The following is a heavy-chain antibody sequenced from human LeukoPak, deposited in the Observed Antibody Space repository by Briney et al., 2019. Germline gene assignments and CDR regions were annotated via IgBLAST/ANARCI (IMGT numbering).Heavy chain of an antibody. V-gene: IGHV1-69*01. CDR1: GYTLTELS. CDR2: IIPIFGTA. J-gene: IGHJ4*02. CDR3: ARLNPDYGGNSEAGRFDY. Sequence: GASVKVSCKVSGYTLTELSMHWVRQAPGKGLEWMGGIIPIFGTANYAQKFQGRVTITADESTSTAYMELSSLRSEDTAVYYCARLNPDYGGNSEAGRFDYWGQGTLVTVSS. D-gene: IGHD4-23*01.